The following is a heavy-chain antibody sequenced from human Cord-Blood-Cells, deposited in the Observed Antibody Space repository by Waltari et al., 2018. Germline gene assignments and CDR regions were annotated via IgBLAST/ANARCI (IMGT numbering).Heavy chain of an antibody. Sequence: EVQLLESGGGLVQPGGSLRLSCAASGFTFSSYAMSWVRQAPGKGLEWVSAISGRGGSTYYADSVKGRFTISRDNSKNTLYLQMNSLRAEDTAVYYCATLTGVVVVPAALYYFDYWGQGTLVTVSS. CDR1: GFTFSSYA. V-gene: IGHV3-23*01. CDR3: ATLTGVVVVPAALYYFDY. D-gene: IGHD2-2*01. J-gene: IGHJ4*02. CDR2: ISGRGGST.